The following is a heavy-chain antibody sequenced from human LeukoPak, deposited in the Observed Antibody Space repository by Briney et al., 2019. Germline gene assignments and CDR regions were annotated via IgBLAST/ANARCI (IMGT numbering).Heavy chain of an antibody. CDR2: IYYSGST. CDR3: ARAAYSGSYHSDY. D-gene: IGHD1-26*01. V-gene: IGHV4-59*01. Sequence: SETPSLTCTVSGGSISSYYWSWIRQPPGKGLEWIGYIYYSGSTNSNPSLKSRVSISVDTSKNQFSLKLSSVTAADTAVYYCARAAYSGSYHSDYWGQGTLVTVSS. J-gene: IGHJ4*02. CDR1: GGSISSYY.